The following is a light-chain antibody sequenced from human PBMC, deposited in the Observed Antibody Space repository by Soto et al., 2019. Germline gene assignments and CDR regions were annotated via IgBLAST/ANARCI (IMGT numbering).Light chain of an antibody. J-gene: IGLJ1*01. Sequence: QSVLTQPASVSGSPGQSITISCTGTSSDVGNYNLVSWYQQHPGKAPKLMIYEVNTRPSGGSNRFSGSKSGNTASLTISGLQAEDEADYYCCSYAGSSTYVFGTGTKVTVL. CDR1: SSDVGNYNL. CDR2: EVN. V-gene: IGLV2-23*02. CDR3: CSYAGSSTYV.